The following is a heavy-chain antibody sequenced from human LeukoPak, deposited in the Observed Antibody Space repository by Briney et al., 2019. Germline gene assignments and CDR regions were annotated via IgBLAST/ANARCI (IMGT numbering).Heavy chain of an antibody. CDR2: INHSGST. D-gene: IGHD1-1*01. V-gene: IGHV4-34*01. CDR3: ARGKTGTTSAFDI. CDR1: GGSFSGYY. Sequence: PSETLSLTCAVYGGSFSGYYWSWIRQPPGKGLEWIGEINHSGSTNYNPSLKSRVTISVDTSKNQFSLKLSSVTAADTAVYYCARGKTGTTSAFDIWGQGTMVTVSS. J-gene: IGHJ3*02.